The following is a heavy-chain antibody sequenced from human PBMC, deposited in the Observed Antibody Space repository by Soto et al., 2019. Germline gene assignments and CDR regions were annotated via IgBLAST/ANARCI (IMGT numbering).Heavy chain of an antibody. V-gene: IGHV1-8*01. D-gene: IGHD6-13*01. CDR2: MNPNSGNT. CDR3: ARGTGYSSSWGYYYGMDV. J-gene: IGHJ6*04. Sequence: ASVKVSCKASGYTFTSYDINWVRQATGQGLEWMGWMNPNSGNTGYAQKFQGRVTMTRNTSISTAYMELSSLRSEDTAVYYCARGTGYSSSWGYYYGMDVWGKGTTVNVSS. CDR1: GYTFTSYD.